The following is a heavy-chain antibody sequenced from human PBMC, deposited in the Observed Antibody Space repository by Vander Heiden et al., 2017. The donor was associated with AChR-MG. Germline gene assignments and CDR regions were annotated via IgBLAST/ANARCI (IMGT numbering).Heavy chain of an antibody. Sequence: QITLKESGPTLVKPTQTLTLTCTFPGFSLSTSGVGVGWIRQPPGKDLEWLALIYWDDDKRYSPSLKSRLTITKDTSKNQVVLTKTNMDPVDTATYYCAHRQHSSSSPYYYYYYYMDVWGKGTTVTVSS. J-gene: IGHJ6*03. CDR3: AHRQHSSSSPYYYYYYYMDV. CDR1: GFSLSTSGVG. CDR2: IYWDDDK. V-gene: IGHV2-5*02. D-gene: IGHD6-6*01.